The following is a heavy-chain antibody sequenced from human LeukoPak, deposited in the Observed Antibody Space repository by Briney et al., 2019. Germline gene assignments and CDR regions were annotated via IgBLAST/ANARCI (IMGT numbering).Heavy chain of an antibody. V-gene: IGHV3-7*01. D-gene: IGHD3-10*01. CDR2: IKQDGSEK. CDR3: ARLLPPYYGSGSYGVDY. Sequence: PGGSLRLSCTVSGFTVSSNSWSWVRQAPGKGLEWVANIKQDGSEKYYVDSVKGRFTISRDNAKNSLYLQMNSLRAEDTAVYYCARLLPPYYGSGSYGVDYWGQGTLVTVSS. CDR1: GFTVSSNS. J-gene: IGHJ4*02.